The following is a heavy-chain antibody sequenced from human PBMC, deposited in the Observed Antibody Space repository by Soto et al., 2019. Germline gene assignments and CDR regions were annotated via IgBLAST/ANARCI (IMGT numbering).Heavy chain of an antibody. V-gene: IGHV1-2*04. CDR2: INPNSGGT. Sequence: ASVKVSCKASGYTFTGYYMHWVRQAPGQGLEWMGWINPNSGGTNYAQKFQGWVTMTRDTSISTAYMELSRLRSDDTAVYYCARDRVVPAAMDGAIHVGMDVWGQGTTVTVSS. CDR1: GYTFTGYY. CDR3: ARDRVVPAAMDGAIHVGMDV. J-gene: IGHJ6*02. D-gene: IGHD2-2*01.